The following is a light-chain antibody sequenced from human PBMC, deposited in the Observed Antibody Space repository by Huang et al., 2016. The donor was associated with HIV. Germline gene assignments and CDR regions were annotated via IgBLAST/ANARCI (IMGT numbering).Light chain of an antibody. V-gene: IGKV4-1*01. CDR3: HQYYTTLRT. Sequence: DIVMTQSPDSLVVSLGERATINCKSSQSLLKGSNNKNYLAWYQQKAGQPPKLLIYWASTRGSGVPDRFIGSGSGTDFTLTISSLQAEDVAVYYCHQYYTTLRTFGQGTKVEV. CDR1: QSLLKGSNNKNY. CDR2: WAS. J-gene: IGKJ1*01.